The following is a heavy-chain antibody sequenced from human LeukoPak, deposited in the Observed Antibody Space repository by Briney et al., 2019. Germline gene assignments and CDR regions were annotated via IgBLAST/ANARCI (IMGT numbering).Heavy chain of an antibody. V-gene: IGHV5-51*01. CDR3: ARHHYNWNDVGSTFDY. J-gene: IGHJ4*02. CDR2: IYPGDSDT. CDR1: GYSFTSYW. Sequence: GESLKISCKGSGYSFTSYWIGWVRQMPGKGLEWMGIIYPGDSDTRYSPSFQGQVTISADKSISTAYLQWSSLKASDTAMYYCARHHYNWNDVGSTFDYRGQGTLVTASS. D-gene: IGHD1-20*01.